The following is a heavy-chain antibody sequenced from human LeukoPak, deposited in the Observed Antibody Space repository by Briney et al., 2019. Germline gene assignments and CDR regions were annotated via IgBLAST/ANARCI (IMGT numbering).Heavy chain of an antibody. D-gene: IGHD3-10*01. CDR2: IRYDGSNT. Sequence: GGSLRLSCAASGFTFNNYVMHWVRQAPGKGLEWLAFIRYDGSNTYYADSVNGRFIVSIDDSKNTLYLQMNSLSDDDRAVYYCGKDGTYYYYIFYWGQETLVTVSS. J-gene: IGHJ4*02. CDR1: GFTFNNYV. V-gene: IGHV3-30*02. CDR3: GKDGTYYYYIFY.